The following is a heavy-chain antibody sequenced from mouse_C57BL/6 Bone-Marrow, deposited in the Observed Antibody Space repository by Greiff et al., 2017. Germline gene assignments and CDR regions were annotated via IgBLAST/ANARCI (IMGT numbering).Heavy chain of an antibody. D-gene: IGHD2-5*01. Sequence: QVQLKQPGAELVKPGASVKMSCKSSGYTFTSYWITWVKQRPGQCLAWIGDIYPGSGSTNYNEKFKSKATLTVDTSSSTAYMQLSSLTSEDSAVYDCARPYYSNYWYFDVWGTGTTVTVSS. V-gene: IGHV1-55*01. CDR3: ARPYYSNYWYFDV. CDR1: GYTFTSYW. J-gene: IGHJ1*03. CDR2: IYPGSGST.